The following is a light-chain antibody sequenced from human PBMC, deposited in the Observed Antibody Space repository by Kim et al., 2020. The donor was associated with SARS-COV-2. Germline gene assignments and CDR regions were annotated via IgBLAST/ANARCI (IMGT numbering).Light chain of an antibody. Sequence: EIVLTQSPGTLSLSPGESATLSCRASQSVSNSYLAWYQQKPGQAPRLLIYAASSRATGIPDRFSGSGSGTDITLTISRLEPEDFAVYYCQQYGSSPRTFGQGTKLEI. CDR3: QQYGSSPRT. J-gene: IGKJ2*01. CDR1: QSVSNSY. V-gene: IGKV3-20*01. CDR2: AAS.